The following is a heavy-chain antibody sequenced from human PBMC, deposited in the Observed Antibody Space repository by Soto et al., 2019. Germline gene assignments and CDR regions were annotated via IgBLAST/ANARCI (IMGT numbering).Heavy chain of an antibody. D-gene: IGHD3-10*01. CDR2: IYPSDSDT. CDR1: GYSFTSNW. J-gene: IGHJ4*02. CDR3: ARRPGRYFDY. V-gene: IGHV5-51*01. Sequence: GESLKISCKGSGYSFTSNWIAWVRQMPGKGLEWMGIIYPSDSDTRYSPSFQGQVAISVDRSINTAYLQWSTLKASDTAMYYCARRPGRYFDYWGQGTLVTVSS.